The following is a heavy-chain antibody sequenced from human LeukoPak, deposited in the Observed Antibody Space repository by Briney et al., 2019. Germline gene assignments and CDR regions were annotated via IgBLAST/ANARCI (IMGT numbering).Heavy chain of an antibody. V-gene: IGHV4-59*08. J-gene: IGHJ4*02. D-gene: IGHD2-15*01. CDR3: ARASYCSAGSCYSDY. CDR2: ISSSGNT. Sequence: SETLSLTCTVSGGSVRSYYWSWIRQPPGKGLEWIGYISSSGNTNYNPSLKSRVTISLDPSNNHFFLELSSATASDTTVYYCARASYCSAGSCYSDYWGQGTLVTVST. CDR1: GGSVRSYY.